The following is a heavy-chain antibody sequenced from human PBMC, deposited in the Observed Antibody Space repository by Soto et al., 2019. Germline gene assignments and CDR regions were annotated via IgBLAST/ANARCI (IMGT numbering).Heavy chain of an antibody. J-gene: IGHJ6*02. CDR3: ARASMTTVTRDCCYYGTDL. CDR2: INPNSGGT. CDR1: LDIIVANY. Sequence: VSCEGSLDIIVANYMLRSPPETGTPVEWMGWINPNSGGTNYAQKFQGWVTMTRDTSISTAYMELSRLRSDDTAVYYCARASMTTVTRDCCYYGTDLWRQATTVTVS. D-gene: IGHD4-17*01. V-gene: IGHV1-2*04.